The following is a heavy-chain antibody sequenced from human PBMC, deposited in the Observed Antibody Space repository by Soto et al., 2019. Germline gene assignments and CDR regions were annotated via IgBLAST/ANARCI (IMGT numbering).Heavy chain of an antibody. CDR2: IDAGNGNT. CDR1: GYTFTTYA. V-gene: IGHV1-3*01. J-gene: IGHJ5*02. D-gene: IGHD2-15*01. CDR3: AREDRNWFDP. Sequence: QVQLVQSGAEVKKPGASVKVSCKASGYTFTTYAMHWVRQAPGQRLEWMGWIDAGNGNTKYSQKFQGRVTSTRDTSACTVYMELSSLRSEDTAVYYCAREDRNWFDPWGQGTLVTVSS.